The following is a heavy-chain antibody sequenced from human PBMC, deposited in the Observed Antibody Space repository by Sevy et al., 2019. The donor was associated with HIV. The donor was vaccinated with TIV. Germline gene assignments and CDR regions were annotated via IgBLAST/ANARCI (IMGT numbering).Heavy chain of an antibody. Sequence: SETLSLTCTVSGGSISSSGYYWGWIRQPPGKGLAWIGSISYSGSTYYSPSLKSRVTISVDTSKNQFSLNLSSVTAADTAIYYCARGRQAYVVVVPSTVPFDYWGQGTLVTVSS. CDR3: ARGRQAYVVVVPSTVPFDY. V-gene: IGHV4-39*01. CDR1: GGSISSSGYY. D-gene: IGHD2-2*01. CDR2: ISYSGST. J-gene: IGHJ4*02.